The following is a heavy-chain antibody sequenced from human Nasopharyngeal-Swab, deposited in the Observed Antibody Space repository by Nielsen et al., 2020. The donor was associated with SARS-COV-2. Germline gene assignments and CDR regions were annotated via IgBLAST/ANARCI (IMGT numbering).Heavy chain of an antibody. D-gene: IGHD6-19*01. V-gene: IGHV4-59*01. CDR1: GGSISSFY. CDR3: ARAPHYTSGWYQFDT. Sequence: PQTLSLTCTVSGGSISSFYWTWMRQLPGKGLEWIGYVYYTGSTTYNPSLKSRPTISVDTSKNQFSLKLTYMTAADTAVYFCARAPHYTSGWYQFDTCGQGTLVSVSS. CDR2: VYYTGST. J-gene: IGHJ5*01.